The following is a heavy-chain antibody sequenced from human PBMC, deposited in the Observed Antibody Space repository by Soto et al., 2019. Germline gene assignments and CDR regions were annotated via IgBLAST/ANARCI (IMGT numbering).Heavy chain of an antibody. J-gene: IGHJ5*02. CDR1: GFTFRNPS. Sequence: TGXPKRLPCTASGFTFRNPSMNWVRQAPGKGLEGVSYISSSSSSIYYADSVKGRFTISRDNAKNSLYLQMNSLRDEDTSGYYCASDGAVLNEDGFISWGQGA. CDR2: ISSSSSSI. V-gene: IGHV3-48*02. CDR3: ASDGAVLNEDGFIS. D-gene: IGHD2-15*01.